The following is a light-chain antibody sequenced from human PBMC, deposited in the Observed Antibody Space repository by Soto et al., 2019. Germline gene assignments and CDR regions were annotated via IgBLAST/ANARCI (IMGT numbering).Light chain of an antibody. CDR3: QQRSKWPFT. J-gene: IGKJ3*01. CDR2: DAS. Sequence: ENVLTHSPGTLSLAPVERCTLSCRASQSVSSYLAWYQQKPGQAPRLLIYDASNKATGIPARFSGSGSGTDFTLTISSLEPGDFAVYYCQQRSKWPFTFGPGTKVDIK. V-gene: IGKV3-11*01. CDR1: QSVSSY.